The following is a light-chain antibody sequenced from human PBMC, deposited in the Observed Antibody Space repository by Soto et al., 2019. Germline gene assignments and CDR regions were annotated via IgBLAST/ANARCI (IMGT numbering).Light chain of an antibody. Sequence: EIVLTQSPATLSSFPGDRVTLSCRASQYINTRLAWYQHRPGQAPRLLIYQTSIRAAGIPARFSASGSGTDFTLTISDVQPEDFALYYCHQRHNWPRTCGQGTKL. CDR1: QYINTR. J-gene: IGKJ1*01. V-gene: IGKV3-11*01. CDR2: QTS. CDR3: HQRHNWPRT.